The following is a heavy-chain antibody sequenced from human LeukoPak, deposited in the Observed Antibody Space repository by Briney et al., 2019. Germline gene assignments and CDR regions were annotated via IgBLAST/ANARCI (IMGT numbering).Heavy chain of an antibody. CDR2: IKQDGGEK. J-gene: IGHJ4*02. CDR1: GFTFSSYW. CDR3: ARDVGYDSSGSYPYYFDY. D-gene: IGHD3-22*01. Sequence: GGSLRLSCAASGFTFSSYWMTWVRQAPGKGLEWVANIKQDGGEKHYVDSVQGRFTISRENAKNSLFLQMKSLRPEDTAVYYCARDVGYDSSGSYPYYFDYWGLGTLVTVSS. V-gene: IGHV3-7*05.